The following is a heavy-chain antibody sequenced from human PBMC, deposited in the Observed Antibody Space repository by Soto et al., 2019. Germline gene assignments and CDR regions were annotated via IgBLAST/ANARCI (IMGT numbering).Heavy chain of an antibody. CDR2: ISATGGST. V-gene: IGHV3-23*01. J-gene: IGHJ4*02. Sequence: EVQLLESGGDLVQPGGSLRLSCAASGFTFGIYAMTWVRQAPGKGLEWVSTISATGGSTFYADSVKGRFTISRDNSKNTLYLQMNSLRAEDTAIYYCAKDLSSYYYFDFWGQGTLVTLSS. D-gene: IGHD2-15*01. CDR1: GFTFGIYA. CDR3: AKDLSSYYYFDF.